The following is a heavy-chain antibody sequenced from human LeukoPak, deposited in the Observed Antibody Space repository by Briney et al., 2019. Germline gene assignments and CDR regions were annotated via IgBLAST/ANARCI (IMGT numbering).Heavy chain of an antibody. CDR3: ARDLRAHSSGYYRFDP. CDR1: GFTFSSYS. J-gene: IGHJ5*02. CDR2: ISSSSSYI. D-gene: IGHD3-22*01. V-gene: IGHV3-21*01. Sequence: PGGSLRLSCAASGFTFSSYSMNWVRQAPGKGLEWVSSISSSSSYIYYADSVKGRFIISRDNAKNSLYLQMNSLRAEDTAVYYCARDLRAHSSGYYRFDPWGQGTLVTVSS.